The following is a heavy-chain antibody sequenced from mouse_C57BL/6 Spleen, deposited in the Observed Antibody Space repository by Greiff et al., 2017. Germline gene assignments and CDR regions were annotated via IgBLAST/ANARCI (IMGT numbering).Heavy chain of an antibody. CDR2: ISAGGSYT. CDR1: GFTFSSYA. CDR3: AREGTGTGYFDV. Sequence: EVQGVESGGGLVKPGGSLKLSCAASGFTFSSYAMSWVRQTPEKRLEWVATISAGGSYTSYPDNVKGRFTIARDNAKNNLYLQMSHLKSEDAAMYDCAREGTGTGYFDVGGTGTTVTVSA. D-gene: IGHD4-1*01. V-gene: IGHV5-4*01. J-gene: IGHJ1*03.